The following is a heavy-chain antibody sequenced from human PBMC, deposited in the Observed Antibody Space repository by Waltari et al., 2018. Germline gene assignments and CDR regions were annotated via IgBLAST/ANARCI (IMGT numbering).Heavy chain of an antibody. CDR1: GFVVSGNF. J-gene: IGHJ4*02. V-gene: IGHV3-53*02. D-gene: IGHD6-25*01. Sequence: EVQLVETGGGFIQPGGSLRVSCAASGFVVSGNFVHWVRQAPGKGLEWVSLVNSAGNSFYADAVKGRFTISRDTSKNTLYLQMNSLRVEDTAMYYCVREAYLAAGFDFWGQGTPVTVSS. CDR3: VREAYLAAGFDF. CDR2: VNSAGNS.